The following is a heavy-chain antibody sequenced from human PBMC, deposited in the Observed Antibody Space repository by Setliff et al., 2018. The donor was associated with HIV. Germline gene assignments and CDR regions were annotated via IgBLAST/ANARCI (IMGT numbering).Heavy chain of an antibody. Sequence: ASVKVSCKASGYSFINYGISWVRQAPGQGPEWMGWISPYTGNTDYAPRLLGRVTITTDTSTSTAYLELRSLTSDDTAVYYCARARLQGIVTAVGPRDNCLDPWGQGTRVTVSS. CDR3: ARARLQGIVTAVGPRDNCLDP. V-gene: IGHV1-18*01. D-gene: IGHD1-26*01. CDR2: ISPYTGNT. J-gene: IGHJ5*02. CDR1: GYSFINYG.